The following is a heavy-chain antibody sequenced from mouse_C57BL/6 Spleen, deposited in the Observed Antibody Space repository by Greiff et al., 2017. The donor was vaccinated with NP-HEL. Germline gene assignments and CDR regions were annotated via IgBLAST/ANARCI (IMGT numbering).Heavy chain of an antibody. D-gene: IGHD1-1*01. CDR2: ISSGGSYT. V-gene: IGHV5-6*01. CDR3: ARPHYYGSSHWYFDV. CDR1: GFTFSSYG. Sequence: EVQGVESGGDLVKPGGSLKLSCAASGFTFSSYGMSWVRQTPDKRLEWVATISSGGSYTYYPDSVKGRFTISRDNAKNTLYLQLSRLKSEDTAMYYCARPHYYGSSHWYFDVWGTGTTVTVSS. J-gene: IGHJ1*03.